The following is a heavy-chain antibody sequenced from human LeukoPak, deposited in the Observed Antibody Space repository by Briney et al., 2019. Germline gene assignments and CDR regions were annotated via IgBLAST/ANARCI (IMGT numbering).Heavy chain of an antibody. J-gene: IGHJ4*02. CDR1: GFTFSSYA. CDR2: ISGSGGST. Sequence: GGSLRLSCAASGFTFSSYAMSWVRQAPGKGLEWVSAISGSGGSTYYADSVKGRFTISRDNSKNTMYLQMNSLRAEDTAVYYCAKSGRWSPLYYYDSSGYYKDYWGQGTLVTVSS. D-gene: IGHD3-22*01. CDR3: AKSGRWSPLYYYDSSGYYKDY. V-gene: IGHV3-23*01.